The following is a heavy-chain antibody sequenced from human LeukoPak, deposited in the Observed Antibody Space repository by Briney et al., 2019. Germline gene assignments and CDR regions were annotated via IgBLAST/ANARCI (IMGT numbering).Heavy chain of an antibody. D-gene: IGHD4-17*01. Sequence: GGSLRLSCAASGFTFSSYGMHWVRQAPGKGLEWVAFIRYDGSNKYYADSVKGRFTIPRDNSKNTLYLQMNSLRAEDTAVYYCAKGFAAGYDYGDYGALDYWGQGTLVTVSS. CDR2: IRYDGSNK. CDR3: AKGFAAGYDYGDYGALDY. J-gene: IGHJ4*02. V-gene: IGHV3-30*02. CDR1: GFTFSSYG.